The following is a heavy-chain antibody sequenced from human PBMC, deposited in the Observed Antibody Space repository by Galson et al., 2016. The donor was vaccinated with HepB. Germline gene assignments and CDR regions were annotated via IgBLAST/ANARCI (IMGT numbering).Heavy chain of an antibody. Sequence: ETLSLTCTVSGGSISSSNYFWGWIRQPPGKGLEWIGNFYNSGSTSYNPSLQSRVTISVDTSKNRISLKLSSVTAADTAVYHCARLYCSSTSCCGYCGMDVWGQGNPGHRLL. CDR1: GGSISSSNYF. D-gene: IGHD2-2*01. CDR2: FYNSGST. V-gene: IGHV4-39*01. J-gene: IGHJ6*02. CDR3: ARLYCSSTSCCGYCGMDV.